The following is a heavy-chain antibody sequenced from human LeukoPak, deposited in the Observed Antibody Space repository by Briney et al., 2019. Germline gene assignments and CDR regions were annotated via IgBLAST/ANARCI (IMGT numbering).Heavy chain of an antibody. Sequence: PGGSLRLSCAASGFTFSSYAMHWVRQAPGKGLEWVAVISYDGSNKYYADSVKGRFTISRDNSKNTLYLQMNSLRAEDTAVYYCARDTLYGDSYFDYWGQGTLVTVSS. V-gene: IGHV3-30-3*01. D-gene: IGHD4-17*01. CDR1: GFTFSSYA. CDR3: ARDTLYGDSYFDY. J-gene: IGHJ4*02. CDR2: ISYDGSNK.